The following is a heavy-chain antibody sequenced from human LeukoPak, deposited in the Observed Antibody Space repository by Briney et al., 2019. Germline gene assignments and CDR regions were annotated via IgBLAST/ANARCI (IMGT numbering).Heavy chain of an antibody. CDR3: ARGASSGYLGY. Sequence: GGSLRLSCAASGFTFSNYWMEWVRQAPGKGLVWVSHINSVGSRTTYADSVKGRFTISRDNAKSTLYLQLNSLRPEDTAVYYCARGASSGYLGYWGQGTLVTVSS. J-gene: IGHJ4*02. CDR2: INSVGSRT. CDR1: GFTFSNYW. V-gene: IGHV3-74*01. D-gene: IGHD1-26*01.